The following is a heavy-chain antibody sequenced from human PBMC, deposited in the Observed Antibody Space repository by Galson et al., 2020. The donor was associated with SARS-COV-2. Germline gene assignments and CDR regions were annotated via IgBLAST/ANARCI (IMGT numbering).Heavy chain of an antibody. CDR3: AGSHKNFWYNFDN. Sequence: KIGESLKISCTASGLIFSDYYMTWIRQAPGKGLEWISYISPSSDYTNYADSVRGRFTISRDNTKTSLFLHMDSLRAKDTAVYYCAGSHKNFWYNFDNWGQGALVTVSS. J-gene: IGHJ4*02. CDR1: GLIFSDYY. V-gene: IGHV3-11*03. D-gene: IGHD6-13*01. CDR2: ISPSSDYT.